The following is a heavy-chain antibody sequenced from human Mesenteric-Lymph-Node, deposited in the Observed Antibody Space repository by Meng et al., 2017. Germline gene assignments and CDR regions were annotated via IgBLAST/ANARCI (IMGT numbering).Heavy chain of an antibody. CDR1: GGSLSDYH. Sequence: QVQVQRWGAGLLKPPATLSLTCGVYGGSLSDYHWNWIRQPPGKGLEWIGQINPSGDTNYSPSLKSRVTISVDTSKNQFSLKLNSVTAADTAVYYCARRGSRNGWSVDYWGQGTLVTVSS. D-gene: IGHD2-15*01. J-gene: IGHJ4*02. V-gene: IGHV4-34*01. CDR3: ARRGSRNGWSVDY. CDR2: INPSGDT.